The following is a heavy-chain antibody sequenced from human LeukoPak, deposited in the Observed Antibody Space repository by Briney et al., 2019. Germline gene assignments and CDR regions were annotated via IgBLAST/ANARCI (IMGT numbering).Heavy chain of an antibody. Sequence: ASVKVSCKASGYTFTSYGISWVRQAPGQGLEWMGWISAYNGNTNYAQKLQGRVTMTTDTSTSTAYMELRSLRSDDTAVYYCARVLLSEGFLDNGMDVWGQGTTVTVSS. D-gene: IGHD3/OR15-3a*01. CDR1: GYTFTSYG. CDR3: ARVLLSEGFLDNGMDV. J-gene: IGHJ6*02. CDR2: ISAYNGNT. V-gene: IGHV1-18*01.